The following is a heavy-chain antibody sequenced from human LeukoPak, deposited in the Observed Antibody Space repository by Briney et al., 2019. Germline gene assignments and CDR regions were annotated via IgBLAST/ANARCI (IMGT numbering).Heavy chain of an antibody. J-gene: IGHJ6*03. D-gene: IGHD1-1*01. Sequence: ASVKVSCKASGGTFSSYTISWVRQAPGQGLEWMGRISPIFGIANYAQKFQGRVTITTDESTSTAYMELSSVRSEDTAVYYCARSSELSWNDVHYYMDVWGKGTTVTVSS. CDR1: GGTFSSYT. CDR2: ISPIFGIA. CDR3: ARSSELSWNDVHYYMDV. V-gene: IGHV1-69*02.